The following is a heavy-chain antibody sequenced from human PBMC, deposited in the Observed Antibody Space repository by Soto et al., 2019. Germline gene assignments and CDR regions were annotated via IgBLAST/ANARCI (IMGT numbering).Heavy chain of an antibody. D-gene: IGHD3-10*01. Sequence: QVQLVQSGAEVKKPGASVKVSCKASGYTFTSYGISWVRQAPGQGLEWMGWISAYNGNTNYAQKLQGRVTMTTDTSTSTAYMEMRSLRSEDTAVYYCARRLWFGELSTSGYYYYGMDVWGQGTTVTVSS. CDR1: GYTFTSYG. CDR3: ARRLWFGELSTSGYYYYGMDV. V-gene: IGHV1-18*01. CDR2: ISAYNGNT. J-gene: IGHJ6*02.